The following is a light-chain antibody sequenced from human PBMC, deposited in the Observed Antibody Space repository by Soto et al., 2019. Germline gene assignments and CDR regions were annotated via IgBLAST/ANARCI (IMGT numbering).Light chain of an antibody. J-gene: IGKJ5*01. CDR3: QQRSNWPIT. CDR1: QSVSSY. CDR2: DAS. V-gene: IGKV3-11*01. Sequence: QSPGTLSLSPGERATLSCRASQSVSSYFAWYQQKPGQAPRLLIYDASNRATGIPARFSGSGSGTDFTLTISSLEPEDFAVYYCQQRSNWPITFGQGTRLEIK.